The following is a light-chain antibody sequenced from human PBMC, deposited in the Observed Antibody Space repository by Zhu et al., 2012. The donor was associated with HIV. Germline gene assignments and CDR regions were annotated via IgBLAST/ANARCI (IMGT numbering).Light chain of an antibody. Sequence: EIVLTQSPATLSLSPGERATLSCRASQSVNSYLAWYQQKPGQAPRLLIYDASTRATGIPARFSGSGSGTDFTLTINSLEPEDFALYYCQQRSSWPLTFGGGTKVEIK. V-gene: IGKV3-11*01. CDR3: QQRSSWPLT. CDR1: QSVNSY. CDR2: DAS. J-gene: IGKJ4*01.